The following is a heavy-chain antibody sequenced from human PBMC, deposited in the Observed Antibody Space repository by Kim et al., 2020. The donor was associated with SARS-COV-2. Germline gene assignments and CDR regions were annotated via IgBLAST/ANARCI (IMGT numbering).Heavy chain of an antibody. CDR3: AKRDSSTSHFAMDV. Sequence: LSLTCAASGFIFSNYAMSWVRQAPGEGLEYISAISASSDSLYSADSVKGRFTISRDNSKNTLYLQMNSLRVEDTAVYYCAKRDSSTSHFAMDVWGRG. D-gene: IGHD6-19*01. CDR1: GFIFSNYA. V-gene: IGHV3-23*01. J-gene: IGHJ6*02. CDR2: ISASSDSL.